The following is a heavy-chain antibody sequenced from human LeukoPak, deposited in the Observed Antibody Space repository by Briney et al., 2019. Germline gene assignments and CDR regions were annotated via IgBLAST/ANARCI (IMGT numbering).Heavy chain of an antibody. CDR2: INPSSGGT. CDR3: ARDHRYYDSSGYYFHWYFDL. V-gene: IGHV1-2*02. Sequence: GASVKVSCKASGYTFTGYYMHWVRQAPGQGLDWMGWINPSSGGTNYAQKFQGRVTMTRDTSISTAYMELSRLRSDDTALYYCARDHRYYDSSGYYFHWYFDLWGRGTLVTVSS. D-gene: IGHD3-22*01. J-gene: IGHJ2*01. CDR1: GYTFTGYY.